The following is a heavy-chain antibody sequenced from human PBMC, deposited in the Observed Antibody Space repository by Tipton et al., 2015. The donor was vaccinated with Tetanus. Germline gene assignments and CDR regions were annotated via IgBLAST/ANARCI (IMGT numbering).Heavy chain of an antibody. D-gene: IGHD3-3*01. Sequence: TLSLTCTVSGGSISTYHWNWFWLSPGKGLEWIGYIDYFGSTKINPSLKSRVAMSVDTAANQLSLKLTSVTSADTAVYYCARTSGYMYSDCWGQGTLVTVSS. CDR2: IDYFGST. J-gene: IGHJ4*02. CDR3: ARTSGYMYSDC. V-gene: IGHV4-59*01. CDR1: GGSISTYH.